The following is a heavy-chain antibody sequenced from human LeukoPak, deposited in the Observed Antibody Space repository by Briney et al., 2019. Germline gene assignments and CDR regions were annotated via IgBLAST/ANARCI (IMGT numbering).Heavy chain of an antibody. J-gene: IGHJ4*02. CDR3: SAAIYSDSRN. CDR1: GFTFSNAW. V-gene: IGHV3-15*01. D-gene: IGHD4-11*01. Sequence: GGSLRLSCAASGFTFSNAWMSWVRQAPGKGLEWLGRIKSKTEGATADYAAAVRDRLTISRDDSKNTLYLQMNSLKTEDTAVYYCSAAIYSDSRNWGQGTLVTVSS. CDR2: IKSKTEGATA.